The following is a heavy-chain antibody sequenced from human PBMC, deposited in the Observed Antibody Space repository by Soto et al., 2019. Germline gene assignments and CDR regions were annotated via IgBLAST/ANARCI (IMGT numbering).Heavy chain of an antibody. Sequence: GGSLRLSCAASGFTFCQHWMSWVRQAPGKGLEWVANIKEDGSDKYYVDSVKGRFTISRDNAKNSLYLQLSSLRAEDTAVYWCVRDGGQLEDYFDYWGQGTMVTVSS. CDR1: GFTFCQHW. D-gene: IGHD6-6*01. CDR3: VRDGGQLEDYFDY. J-gene: IGHJ4*02. CDR2: IKEDGSDK. V-gene: IGHV3-7*01.